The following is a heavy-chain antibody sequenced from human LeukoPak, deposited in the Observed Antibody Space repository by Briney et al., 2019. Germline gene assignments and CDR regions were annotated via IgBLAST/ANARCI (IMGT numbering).Heavy chain of an antibody. J-gene: IGHJ5*02. V-gene: IGHV3-74*01. CDR1: GFTFSSYW. CDR3: ARDYLGYLGFLDGA. Sequence: PGGSLRLSCAASGFTFSSYWMHWVRQALGKGLVWVSRINSDGSSTSYADSVKGRFTISRDNAKNTLYLQMNSLRAEDTAVYYCARDYLGYLGFLDGAWGQGTLVTVSS. CDR2: INSDGSST. D-gene: IGHD3/OR15-3a*01.